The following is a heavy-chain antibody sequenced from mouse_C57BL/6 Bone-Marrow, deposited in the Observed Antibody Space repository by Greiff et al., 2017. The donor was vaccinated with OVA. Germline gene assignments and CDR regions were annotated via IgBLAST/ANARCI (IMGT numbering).Heavy chain of an antibody. Sequence: VQLQQSGAELVRPGASVKLSCKASGYTFTDYYINWVKQRPGQGLEWIARIYPGSGNTYYNEKFKGKATLTAEKSSSTAYMQLSSLTSEDSAVYFCARSHDGYSFDYWGQGTTRTVSS. CDR1: GYTFTDYY. V-gene: IGHV1-76*01. D-gene: IGHD2-3*01. CDR2: IYPGSGNT. J-gene: IGHJ2*01. CDR3: ARSHDGYSFDY.